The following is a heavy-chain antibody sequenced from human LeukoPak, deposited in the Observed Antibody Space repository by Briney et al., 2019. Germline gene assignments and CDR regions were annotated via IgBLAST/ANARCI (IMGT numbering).Heavy chain of an antibody. CDR3: ARASQLELKTWFDP. Sequence: SETLSLTCTVSGGSISSYYWSWIRQPPGKGLAWIGYIYYSGSTNYNPSLKSRVTISVDTSKNQFSLKLSSVTAADTAVYYCARASQLELKTWFDPWGQGTLVTVSS. D-gene: IGHD1-7*01. CDR2: IYYSGST. V-gene: IGHV4-59*01. J-gene: IGHJ5*02. CDR1: GGSISSYY.